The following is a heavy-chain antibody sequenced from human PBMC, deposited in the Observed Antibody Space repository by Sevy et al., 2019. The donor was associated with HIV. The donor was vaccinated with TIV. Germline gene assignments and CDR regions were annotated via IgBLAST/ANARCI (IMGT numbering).Heavy chain of an antibody. CDR2: IKADGNDK. CDR3: ADEAFGRFDS. Sequence: GGSLRLSCAASGFTFSANWMNWVRQAPGKGLEWVANIKADGNDKHYVDSVGGRFTTSRENTKKLLFRQMTGLGVEETAVYCWADEAFGRFDSWGQGTLVTVSS. V-gene: IGHV3-7*01. CDR1: GFTFSANW. D-gene: IGHD3-16*01. J-gene: IGHJ4*02.